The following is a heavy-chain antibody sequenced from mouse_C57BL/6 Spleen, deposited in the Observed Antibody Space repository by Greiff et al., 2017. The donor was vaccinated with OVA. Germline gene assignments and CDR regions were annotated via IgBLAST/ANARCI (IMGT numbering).Heavy chain of an antibody. J-gene: IGHJ2*01. Sequence: EVKLVESGPGLVKPSQTVFLTCTVTGISITTGNYRWSWIRKFPGNKLEWIGYIYYSGTITYNPSLTSRTTITRDTPKNQFFLEMNSLTAEDTATYYCARHWDGGYYFDYWGQGTTLTVSS. CDR2: IYYSGTI. CDR1: GISITTGNYR. CDR3: ARHWDGGYYFDY. V-gene: IGHV3-5*01. D-gene: IGHD4-1*01.